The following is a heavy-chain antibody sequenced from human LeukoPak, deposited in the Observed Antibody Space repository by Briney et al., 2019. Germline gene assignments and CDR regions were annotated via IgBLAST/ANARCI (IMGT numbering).Heavy chain of an antibody. CDR1: GGSTSSYF. J-gene: IGHJ4*02. Sequence: SETLSLTCTVSGGSTSSYFWTWIRQPPGKGLEWIGYIYYSGSTNYNPSLKSRVTISVETSKNRFSLKLSFVTAADTAVYYCARHGGAAAGTIDYWGQGTLVTVSS. CDR2: IYYSGST. V-gene: IGHV4-59*08. CDR3: ARHGGAAAGTIDY. D-gene: IGHD6-13*01.